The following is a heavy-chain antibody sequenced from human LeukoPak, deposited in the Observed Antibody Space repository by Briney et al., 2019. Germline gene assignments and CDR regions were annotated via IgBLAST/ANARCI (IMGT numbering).Heavy chain of an antibody. CDR3: ASHRDGYNYYFDY. CDR1: GYSFTSYW. J-gene: IGHJ4*02. V-gene: IGHV5-51*01. Sequence: GESLKISCKGSGYSFTSYWIGWVRQMPGKGLEWMGIIYPGDSDTRYSPSFQGQVTISADKSISTAYLQWSSLKAPDTAMYYCASHRDGYNYYFDYWGQGTLVTVSS. CDR2: IYPGDSDT. D-gene: IGHD5-24*01.